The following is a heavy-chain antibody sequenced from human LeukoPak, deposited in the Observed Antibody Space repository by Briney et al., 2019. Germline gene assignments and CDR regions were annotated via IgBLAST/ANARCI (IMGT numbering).Heavy chain of an antibody. Sequence: GGSLRLSCAASGFTFSSSALHWVRQAPGKGLEWVAVISYDGSNKYYADSVKGRFTISRDNSKNSLYLQMNSLRAEDTAVYYCARDREDYDFWSGKGLHWFDPWGQGTLVTVSS. V-gene: IGHV3-33*05. CDR3: ARDREDYDFWSGKGLHWFDP. CDR2: ISYDGSNK. J-gene: IGHJ5*02. D-gene: IGHD3-3*01. CDR1: GFTFSSSA.